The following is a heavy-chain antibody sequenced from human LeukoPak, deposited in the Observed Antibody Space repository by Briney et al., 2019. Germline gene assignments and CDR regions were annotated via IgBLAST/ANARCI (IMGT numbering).Heavy chain of an antibody. J-gene: IGHJ4*02. CDR1: GGSISSYY. V-gene: IGHV4-59*08. CDR2: IYYSGST. D-gene: IGHD1-7*01. Sequence: SETLSLTCTVPGGSISSYYWSWIRQPPGKGLEWIGHIYYSGSTNYNPSLKSRVTILVDMSKNQFSLKLSSVTAADTAVYYCARLRAVGTSSDYWGQGTQVSVSS. CDR3: ARLRAVGTSSDY.